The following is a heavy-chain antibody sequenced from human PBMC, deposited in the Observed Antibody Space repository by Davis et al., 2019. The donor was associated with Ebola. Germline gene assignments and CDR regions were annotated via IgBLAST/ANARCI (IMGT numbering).Heavy chain of an antibody. Sequence: ASVKVSCKASGYTFTNYYIHWVRQAPGQGLEWMGIINPSGGSTTYAPKFQGRVTMTRDTSTRTVYMELSSLRSEDTAVYCCARGGMGSHDTYYGLDVWGQGTTVTVSS. CDR3: ARGGMGSHDTYYGLDV. D-gene: IGHD3-10*01. V-gene: IGHV1-46*01. J-gene: IGHJ6*02. CDR2: INPSGGST. CDR1: GYTFTNYY.